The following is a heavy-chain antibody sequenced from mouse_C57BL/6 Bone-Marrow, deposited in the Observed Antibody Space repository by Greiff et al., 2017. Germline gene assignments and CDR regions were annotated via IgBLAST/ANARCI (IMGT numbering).Heavy chain of an antibody. CDR2: INPNNGGT. D-gene: IGHD2-10*01. CDR3: AREGTYYGNYGFAY. Sequence: VQLQQSGPELVKPGASVKISCKASGYTFTDYYMNWVKQSHGKSLEWIGDINPNNGGTSYNQKFKGKATLTVDKSSSTAYMELRSLTSEDSAVYYCAREGTYYGNYGFAYWGQGTLVTVSA. CDR1: GYTFTDYY. J-gene: IGHJ3*01. V-gene: IGHV1-26*01.